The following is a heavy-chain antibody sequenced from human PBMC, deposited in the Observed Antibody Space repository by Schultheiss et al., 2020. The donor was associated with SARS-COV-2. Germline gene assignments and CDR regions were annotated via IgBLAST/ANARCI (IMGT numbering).Heavy chain of an antibody. V-gene: IGHV4-30-4*01. CDR1: GGPISSGDSY. CDR3: ARLRKNNGYYRFDY. CDR2: IYYSGNA. J-gene: IGHJ4*02. D-gene: IGHD2-2*03. Sequence: SETLSLTCTVSGGPISSGDSYWSWVRQPPGKDLEWIGYIYYSGNAYYNPSLKGRITISIDTSKNQFSLQLTSVTAADTAVYYCARLRKNNGYYRFDYWGQGTRVTVSS.